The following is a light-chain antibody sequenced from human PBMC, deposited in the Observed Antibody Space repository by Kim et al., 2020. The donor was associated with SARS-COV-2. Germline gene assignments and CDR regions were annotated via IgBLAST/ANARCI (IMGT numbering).Light chain of an antibody. V-gene: IGLV3-19*01. CDR2: IKN. J-gene: IGLJ1*01. CDR3: NSRDSNNNHV. Sequence: VALGQTVRSTGRGNSLVSCSAVWYQLKPGPDPVLVIYIKNNRPSGIPDRLSGSSSGDTASLTITGAQAEDEADYYCNSRDSNNNHVFGTGTKVTVL. CDR1: SLVSCS.